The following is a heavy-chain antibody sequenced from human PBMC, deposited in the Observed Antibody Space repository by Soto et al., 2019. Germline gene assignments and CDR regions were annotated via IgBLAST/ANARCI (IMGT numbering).Heavy chain of an antibody. J-gene: IGHJ4*02. CDR3: ARDGHYDLLTGYLGLDY. CDR2: VSGLGGS. Sequence: SETLSLTCNVSGDSVSTGSTCWSWIRQPPGKGLEWIGHVSGLGGSYYNPSFKSRATVSAGASKNQFSLRLTSVTAADTAMYFCARDGHYDLLTGYLGLDYWSQGNMVTVSS. CDR1: GDSVSTGSTC. V-gene: IGHV4-61*01. D-gene: IGHD3-9*01.